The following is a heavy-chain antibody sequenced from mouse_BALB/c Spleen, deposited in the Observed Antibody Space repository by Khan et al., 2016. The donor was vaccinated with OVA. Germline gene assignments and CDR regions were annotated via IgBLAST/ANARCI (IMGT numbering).Heavy chain of an antibody. CDR3: ARHGYGGFAY. V-gene: IGHV1-18*01. D-gene: IGHD2-2*01. CDR2: IIPNNGGT. Sequence: VRLQQSGSELVKPGASVKIPCKASGYTFTDYNMAWVKQSHGKSLEWIGDIIPNNGGTIYNQKFKGKATLTVDKSSNTAYMELRSLASEDPSVYYCARHGYGGFAYWGPGSLVTVSA. CDR1: GYTFTDYN. J-gene: IGHJ3*01.